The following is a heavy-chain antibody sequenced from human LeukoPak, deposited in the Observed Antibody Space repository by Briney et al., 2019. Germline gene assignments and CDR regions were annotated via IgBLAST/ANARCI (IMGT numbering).Heavy chain of an antibody. J-gene: IGHJ6*03. D-gene: IGHD3-10*01. CDR3: ARVSLGSYYYYMDV. V-gene: IGHV4-61*02. CDR1: GGPISSGSYY. Sequence: SETLSLTCTVSGGPISSGSYYWSWIRQPAGKGLEWIGRIYTSGSTNYNPSLKSRVTISVDASKNQFSLKLSSVTAADTAVYYCARVSLGSYYYYMDVWGKGTTVTISS. CDR2: IYTSGST.